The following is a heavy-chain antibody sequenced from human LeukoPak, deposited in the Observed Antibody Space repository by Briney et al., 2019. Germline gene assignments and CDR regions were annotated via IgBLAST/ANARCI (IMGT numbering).Heavy chain of an antibody. CDR3: ARARGPVTGSLDY. CDR2: ISGSGAST. CDR1: GFSFSSHA. D-gene: IGHD1-26*01. J-gene: IGHJ4*02. V-gene: IGHV3-23*01. Sequence: GSLRLSCAASGFSFSSHAMNWVRQAPGKGLEWVSVISGSGASTYYADSVKGRFTISRDNSKNTLYLQMNSLRAEDTALYYCARARGPVTGSLDYRGQGTLVTVSS.